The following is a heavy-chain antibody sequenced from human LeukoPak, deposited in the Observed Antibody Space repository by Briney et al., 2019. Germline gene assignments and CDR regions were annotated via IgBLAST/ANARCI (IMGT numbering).Heavy chain of an antibody. CDR3: AKDFPILSTTQNYYYYMDV. J-gene: IGHJ6*03. D-gene: IGHD1-14*01. CDR2: ISGSGGST. V-gene: IGHV3-23*01. Sequence: PGGSLRLSCAASGFTSSSYAMSWVRQAPGKGLEWVSAISGSGGSTYYADSVKGRFTISRDNSKNTLYLQMNSLRAEDTAVYYCAKDFPILSTTQNYYYYMDVWGKGTTVTVSS. CDR1: GFTSSSYA.